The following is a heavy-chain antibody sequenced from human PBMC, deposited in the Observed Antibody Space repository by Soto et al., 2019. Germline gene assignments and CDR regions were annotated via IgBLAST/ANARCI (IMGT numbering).Heavy chain of an antibody. CDR2: IYHSGSA. CDR1: GGSISSGGYS. V-gene: IGHV4-30-2*01. J-gene: IGHJ4*02. CDR3: ASSHAGAHITAAVH. Sequence: SETLSLTCAVSGGSISSGGYSWSWIRQPPGKGLEWIGYIYHSGSAYYNPSLKSRVTISVDRSKNQFSLKLSSVTAADTAVYYCASSHAGAHITAAVHWGQGTLVTVSS. D-gene: IGHD6-13*01.